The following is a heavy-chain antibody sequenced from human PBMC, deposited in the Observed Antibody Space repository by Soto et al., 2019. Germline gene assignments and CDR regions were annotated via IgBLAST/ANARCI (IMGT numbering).Heavy chain of an antibody. J-gene: IGHJ5*02. Sequence: QVQLVESGGGVVQPGRSLRLSCAASGFTFSSYGMHWVRKAPGKGLEWVAVIWYDGSNKYYADSVKGRFTISRDNSKNTLYLQMNSLRAEDTAVYYCAREGAAGIGWFDPWGQGTLVTVSS. CDR2: IWYDGSNK. D-gene: IGHD6-13*01. CDR1: GFTFSSYG. V-gene: IGHV3-33*01. CDR3: AREGAAGIGWFDP.